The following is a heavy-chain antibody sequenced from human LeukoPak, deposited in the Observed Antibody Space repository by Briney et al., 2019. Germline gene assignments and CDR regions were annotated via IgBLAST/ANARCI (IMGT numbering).Heavy chain of an antibody. J-gene: IGHJ4*02. CDR1: GFTFSSYA. Sequence: GGSLRLSCAASGFTFSSYAMHWVRQAPGKGLEWVAVISYDGSNKYYADSVKGRLAISRDNSKNTVYLQMNSLRVEDTAVYYCAKAIWASTVGAAGIFFDYWGQGILVTVSS. CDR2: ISYDGSNK. D-gene: IGHD1-26*01. V-gene: IGHV3-30*09. CDR3: AKAIWASTVGAAGIFFDY.